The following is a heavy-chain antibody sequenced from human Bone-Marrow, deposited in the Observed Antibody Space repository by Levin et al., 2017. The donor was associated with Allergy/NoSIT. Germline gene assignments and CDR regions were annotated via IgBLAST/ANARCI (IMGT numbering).Heavy chain of an antibody. Sequence: AASVKVSCKVSGHTLSELSVHWVRQAPGNGLEWMGGYDPETTEILYAQKFQGRVSMTEDTSTGTAYMELSGLRFDDTAVYYCAADLLATLGNWGQGTLVTVSS. J-gene: IGHJ4*02. CDR3: AADLLATLGN. V-gene: IGHV1-24*01. D-gene: IGHD3-16*01. CDR2: YDPETTEI. CDR1: GHTLSELS.